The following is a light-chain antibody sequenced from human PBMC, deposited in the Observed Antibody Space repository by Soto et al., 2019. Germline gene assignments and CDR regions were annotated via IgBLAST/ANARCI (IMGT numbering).Light chain of an antibody. V-gene: IGLV2-23*02. CDR3: CAYAATYTYV. CDR1: SSDVGAYDH. Sequence: QSALTQPASVSGSPGQSITISCSGTSSDVGAYDHVSWYQQYPGKAPKFIIFEISNRPSGISSRFSGSRSGNTASLTISGLQAEDEAEYYCCAYAATYTYVFGTGTKLTVL. CDR2: EIS. J-gene: IGLJ1*01.